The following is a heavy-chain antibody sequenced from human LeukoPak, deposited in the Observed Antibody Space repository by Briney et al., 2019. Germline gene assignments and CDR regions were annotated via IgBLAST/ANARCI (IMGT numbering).Heavy chain of an antibody. V-gene: IGHV4-59*12. CDR3: ARRPAATPPSLFDY. D-gene: IGHD2-2*01. CDR1: GGSISSYY. Sequence: SETLSLTCTVSGGSISSYYWSWIRQPPGKGLEWIGYIYYSGSTNYNPSLKSRVTISVDKSKNQFSLKLSSVTAADTAVYYCARRPAATPPSLFDYWGQGTLVTVSS. CDR2: IYYSGST. J-gene: IGHJ4*02.